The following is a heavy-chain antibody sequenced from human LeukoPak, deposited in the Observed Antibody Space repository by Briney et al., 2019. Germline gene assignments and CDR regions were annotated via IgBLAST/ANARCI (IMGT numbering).Heavy chain of an antibody. J-gene: IGHJ4*02. V-gene: IGHV3-48*03. Sequence: GGSLRLSCAASGFTFSSYEMNWVRQAPGKGLEWVSYISSSGSTIYYADSVKGRFTISRDNAKNSLYLQMNSLRAEDTALYYCAKDRSSSWYGENFDYWGQGTLVTVSS. D-gene: IGHD6-13*01. CDR1: GFTFSSYE. CDR2: ISSSGSTI. CDR3: AKDRSSSWYGENFDY.